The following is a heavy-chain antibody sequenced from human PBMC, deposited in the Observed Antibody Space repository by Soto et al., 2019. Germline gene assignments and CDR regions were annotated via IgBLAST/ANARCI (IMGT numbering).Heavy chain of an antibody. Sequence: QVQLVQSGAEVKKPGASVKVSCKASGYTFTSYYMHWVRQAPGQGLEWMGIINPSGGSTSYAQKYQGRVTMTRDTSTSTVYMELGSLKSEDTAVYYCARAMTTEGETKNSENDAFDIWGKGTMVTVSS. V-gene: IGHV1-46*01. CDR3: ARAMTTEGETKNSENDAFDI. CDR2: INPSGGST. D-gene: IGHD4-17*01. CDR1: GYTFTSYY. J-gene: IGHJ3*02.